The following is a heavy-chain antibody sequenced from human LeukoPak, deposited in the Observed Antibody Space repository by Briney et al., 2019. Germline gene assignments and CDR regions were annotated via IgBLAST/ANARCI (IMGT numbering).Heavy chain of an antibody. CDR1: GFTFSSYA. V-gene: IGHV3-30*04. Sequence: GGSLRLSCAASGFTFSSYAMSWVRQAPGKGLEWVAVISYDGSNKYYADSVKGRFTISRDNSKNTLYLQMNSLRAEDTAVYYCARDSLYCSGGSCYSQTPYYYYGMDVWGQGTTVTVSS. CDR3: ARDSLYCSGGSCYSQTPYYYYGMDV. J-gene: IGHJ6*02. D-gene: IGHD2-15*01. CDR2: ISYDGSNK.